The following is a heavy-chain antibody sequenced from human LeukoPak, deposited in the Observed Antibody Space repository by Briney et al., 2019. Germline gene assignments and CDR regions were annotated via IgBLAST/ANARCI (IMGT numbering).Heavy chain of an antibody. Sequence: SETLSLTCTVSGVSFSSGSYFWSCIPQPPGEVPQWIGYIYRDGSTNYSPSLRSRVSISVDTSKNQFSLKLSSVTTADTAVYFCATFFDFWFGPWGQGTQVTVSS. CDR2: IYRDGST. D-gene: IGHD5/OR15-5a*01. J-gene: IGHJ5*02. V-gene: IGHV4-61*01. CDR1: GVSFSSGSYF. CDR3: ATFFDFWFGP.